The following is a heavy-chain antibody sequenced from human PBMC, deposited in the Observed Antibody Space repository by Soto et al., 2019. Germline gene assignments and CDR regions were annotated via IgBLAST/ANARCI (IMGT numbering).Heavy chain of an antibody. D-gene: IGHD3-10*01. J-gene: IGHJ5*01. CDR2: IDHSGST. V-gene: IGHV4-34*02. CDR3: ARRGRYKTMTMVPAFDF. CDR1: GGSLSVYS. Sequence: QVQLQQWGAGLLKPSETLSLTCAVYGGSLSVYSWSWIRQPPGKGLEWIGDIDHSGSTNYNPSLKSRLIISVDTSKRHFSLNLTSVTAADTALYYCARRGRYKTMTMVPAFDFWGQGTLVSVSS.